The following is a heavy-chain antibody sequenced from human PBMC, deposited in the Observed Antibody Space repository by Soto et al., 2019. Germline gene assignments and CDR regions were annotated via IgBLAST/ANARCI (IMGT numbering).Heavy chain of an antibody. Sequence: SVTLSLTCTVCGDSISSYYSNYIRQPPGKGLEWIGYIYYSGSTNYNPSLKSRVTISVDTSKNQFSLNLSSVTAADTAVYYCARAGAATLSDYWGQGTLVTVSS. CDR3: ARAGAATLSDY. CDR1: GDSISSYY. V-gene: IGHV4-59*01. D-gene: IGHD2-15*01. CDR2: IYYSGST. J-gene: IGHJ4*02.